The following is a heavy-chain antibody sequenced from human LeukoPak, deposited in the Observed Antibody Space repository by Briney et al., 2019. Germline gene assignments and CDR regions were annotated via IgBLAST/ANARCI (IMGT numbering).Heavy chain of an antibody. CDR3: ARGPLRGDGYNYHDY. CDR2: INHSGST. D-gene: IGHD5-24*01. J-gene: IGHJ4*02. CDR1: GGSISSYY. V-gene: IGHV4-34*01. Sequence: SETLSLTCTVSGGSISSYYWSWIRQPPGKGLEWIGEINHSGSTNYNPSLKSRVTISVDTSKNQFSLKLSSVTAADTAVYYCARGPLRGDGYNYHDYWGQGTLVTVSS.